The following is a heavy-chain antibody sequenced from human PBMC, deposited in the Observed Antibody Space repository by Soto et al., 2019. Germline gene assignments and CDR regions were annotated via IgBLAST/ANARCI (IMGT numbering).Heavy chain of an antibody. Sequence: QVQLQESGPRLVTPSETLTLTCSLSGGSITNHYWGWIRQPPGKGLEFIGRIYPSGRAHYNPSLQSRVTMSVDTSKNQFSLNVNSVTAADTAIYYCARDYDVNTAVDYWYFDLWGRGTLVTVSS. CDR3: ARDYDVNTAVDYWYFDL. V-gene: IGHV4-4*07. D-gene: IGHD5-18*01. CDR1: GGSITNHY. CDR2: IYPSGRA. J-gene: IGHJ2*01.